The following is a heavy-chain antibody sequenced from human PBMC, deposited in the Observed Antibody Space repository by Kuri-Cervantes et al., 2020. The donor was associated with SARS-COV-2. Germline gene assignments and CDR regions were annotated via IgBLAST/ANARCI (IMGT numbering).Heavy chain of an antibody. J-gene: IGHJ4*02. CDR3: VREKGGWLQGDY. V-gene: IGHV3-7*01. CDR1: GFSISDRAYW. CDR2: IKHDGSER. D-gene: IGHD5-24*01. Sequence: GESLKISCTASGFSISDRAYWMTWVRQTPGKGLEWVANIKHDGSERFYVDSVKGRFTISRDNAKNSLYLQMDSLRAEETAVYYCVREKGGWLQGDYWGQGTLVTVSS.